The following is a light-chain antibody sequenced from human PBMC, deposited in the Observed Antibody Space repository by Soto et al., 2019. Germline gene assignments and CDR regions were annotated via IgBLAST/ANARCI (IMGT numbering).Light chain of an antibody. CDR3: QHYGSSRT. V-gene: IGKV3-20*01. J-gene: IGKJ1*01. Sequence: EIVLTQSPGTLSSSLGERATLSCRASQGVSSNYLAWYQQKSGQAPRLLLYGTSSRATGIPERFSGSGSGTDFTLTISSLEPEDFAVYYCQHYGSSRTFGQGTRWIS. CDR2: GTS. CDR1: QGVSSNY.